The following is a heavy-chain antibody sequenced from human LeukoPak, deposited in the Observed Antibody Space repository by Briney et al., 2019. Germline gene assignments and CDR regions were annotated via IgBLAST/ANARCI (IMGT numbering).Heavy chain of an antibody. J-gene: IGHJ3*02. CDR1: GYTFTSYA. Sequence: ASVKVSCKASGYTFTSYAMNWVRQAPGQGLEWMGWISAYNGNTNYAQKLQGRVTMTTDTSTSTAYMELRSLRSDDTAVYYCARDRAKYNWNHDAFDIWGQGTMVTVSS. D-gene: IGHD1-20*01. CDR2: ISAYNGNT. CDR3: ARDRAKYNWNHDAFDI. V-gene: IGHV1-18*01.